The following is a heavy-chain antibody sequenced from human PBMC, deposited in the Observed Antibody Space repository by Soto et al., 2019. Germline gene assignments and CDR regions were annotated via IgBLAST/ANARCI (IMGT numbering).Heavy chain of an antibody. D-gene: IGHD3-3*01. CDR1: GGYISGGYYS. J-gene: IGHJ6*02. CDR2: IYNSGST. CDR3: ARGPSAITIFGRRHYGMDV. Sequence: SETLSLTCAVSGGYISGGYYSWSWIRQPPGKGLEWIGFIYNSGSTYYNSSLKSRVTISVDTSKNQFSLKLSSVTAADTAVYYCARGPSAITIFGRRHYGMDVWGQGNMVTVSS. V-gene: IGHV4-30-2*01.